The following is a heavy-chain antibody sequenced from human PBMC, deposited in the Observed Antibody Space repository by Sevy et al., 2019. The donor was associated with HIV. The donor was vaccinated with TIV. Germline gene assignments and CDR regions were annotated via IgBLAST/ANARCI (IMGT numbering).Heavy chain of an antibody. V-gene: IGHV4-30-2*01. CDR2: IYHSGST. CDR1: GGSISSGGYS. D-gene: IGHD3-22*01. Sequence: SETLSLTCAISGGSISSGGYSWSWIRQPPGKGLEWIGYIYHSGSTYYNPSLKSRVTISVDRSKNQFSLKLSSVTAADTAVYYCARDSSGYFDYWGQGTLVTVSS. CDR3: ARDSSGYFDY. J-gene: IGHJ4*02.